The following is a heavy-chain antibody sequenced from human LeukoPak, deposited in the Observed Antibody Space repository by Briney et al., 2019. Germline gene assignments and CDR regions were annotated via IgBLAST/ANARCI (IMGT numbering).Heavy chain of an antibody. CDR1: GGSISSSNW. V-gene: IGHV4-4*02. CDR2: IYHSGTT. D-gene: IGHD3-10*01. CDR3: AKSNGYGLVDI. Sequence: SGTLSLTCVVSGGSISSSNWWSWVRQPPGKGLEWIGEIYHSGTTNYNPSLKSRVTISIDKSKNQFSLKLSSVTAADTAVYYCAKSNGYGLVDIWGQGTMVTVSS. J-gene: IGHJ3*02.